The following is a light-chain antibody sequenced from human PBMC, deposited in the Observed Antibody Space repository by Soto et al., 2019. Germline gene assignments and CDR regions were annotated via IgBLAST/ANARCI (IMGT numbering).Light chain of an antibody. J-gene: IGLJ1*01. CDR3: SSYTSSSIYV. Sequence: QSALTQPASVSGSPGQSITISCTGTSSDVGGYNYVSWYQQHPGKAPKLMIYEVSNRPSGVSNRFSGSKSGNTASLTISGLQAEDEADYYCSSYTSSSIYVFGTGTKVTV. V-gene: IGLV2-14*01. CDR1: SSDVGGYNY. CDR2: EVS.